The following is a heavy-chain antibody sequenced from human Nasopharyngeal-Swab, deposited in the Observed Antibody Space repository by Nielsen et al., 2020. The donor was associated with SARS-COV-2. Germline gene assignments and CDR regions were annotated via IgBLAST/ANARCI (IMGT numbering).Heavy chain of an antibody. CDR1: GYTFSDYH. J-gene: IGHJ4*02. CDR2: MNPNSGDT. CDR3: ARDRGDY. V-gene: IGHV1-2*02. Sequence: ASVKVSCKVSGYTFSDYHLHWVRQAPGQGLEWMGWMNPNSGDTSYAPKFQGRVTMTRDTSINTAYLDLNSLRFDDTAVYYCARDRGDYWGQGTLVTVSS.